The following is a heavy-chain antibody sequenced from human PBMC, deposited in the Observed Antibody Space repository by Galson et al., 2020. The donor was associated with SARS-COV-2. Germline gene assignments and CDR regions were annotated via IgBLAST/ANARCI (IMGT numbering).Heavy chain of an antibody. CDR3: ARGRSFDP. Sequence: SETLSLTCTVSAGSISSSSYYWGWIRQNPGKGLEWIGSIYYSGSTYYNPSLKSRVTISVDTSKNQFSLKLSSVTAADTAVYYCARGRSFDPWGQGTLVTVSS. CDR1: AGSISSSSYY. V-gene: IGHV4-39*07. J-gene: IGHJ5*02. CDR2: IYYSGST.